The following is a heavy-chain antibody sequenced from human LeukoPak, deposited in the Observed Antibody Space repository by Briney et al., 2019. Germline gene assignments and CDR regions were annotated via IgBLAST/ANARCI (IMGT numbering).Heavy chain of an antibody. Sequence: SETLSLTCTVSGGSISSYYWTWLRQPPGKGLEWIGYIYYSGSTNYNPSLKSRVTMSVDSSKNQFSLKLSSVTAADTAVYYCARFCGGGSCVDYWGQGTLVTVSS. J-gene: IGHJ4*02. V-gene: IGHV4-59*08. CDR2: IYYSGST. CDR1: GGSISSYY. CDR3: ARFCGGGSCVDY. D-gene: IGHD2-15*01.